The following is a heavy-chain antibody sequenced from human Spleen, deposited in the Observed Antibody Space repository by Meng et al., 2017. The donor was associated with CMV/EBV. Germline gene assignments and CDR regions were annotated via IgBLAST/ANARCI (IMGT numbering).Heavy chain of an antibody. CDR3: ARRDYYGSGSPAYYFDY. Sequence: GESLKISCAASGFTFSDYYMSWIRQAPGKGLEWVSYISSSGSTIYYADSVKGRFTISRDNAKNSLYLQMNSLRAEDTAVYYCARRDYYGSGSPAYYFDYWGQGTLVTVSS. J-gene: IGHJ4*02. V-gene: IGHV3-11*01. D-gene: IGHD3-10*01. CDR1: GFTFSDYY. CDR2: ISSSGSTI.